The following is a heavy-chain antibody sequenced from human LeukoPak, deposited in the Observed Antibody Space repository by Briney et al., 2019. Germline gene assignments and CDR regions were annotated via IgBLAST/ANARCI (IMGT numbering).Heavy chain of an antibody. CDR3: ARTYYDILSDAFDI. D-gene: IGHD3-9*01. Sequence: PGGSLRLSCAASGFTVSSNYMSWVRQAPGKGLEWVSVIYSGGSTYYADSVKGRFTISRDNSKNTLYLQMNSLRAEDTAVYYCARTYYDILSDAFDIWGQGTMVTVSS. V-gene: IGHV3-53*01. CDR1: GFTVSSNY. J-gene: IGHJ3*02. CDR2: IYSGGST.